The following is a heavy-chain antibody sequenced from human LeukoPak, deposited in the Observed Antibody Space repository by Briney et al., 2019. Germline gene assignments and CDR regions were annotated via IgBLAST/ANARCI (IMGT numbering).Heavy chain of an antibody. CDR1: GGSISSYY. CDR2: ICYSGST. D-gene: IGHD3-16*01. V-gene: IGHV4-59*01. Sequence: SETLSLTCTVSGGSISSYYWSWIRQPPGKGLEWIGYICYSGSTNYNPSLKSRVTISVDTSKNQFSLKLSSVTAADTAVYYCARDRGLGGVDYWGQGTLVTVSS. J-gene: IGHJ4*02. CDR3: ARDRGLGGVDY.